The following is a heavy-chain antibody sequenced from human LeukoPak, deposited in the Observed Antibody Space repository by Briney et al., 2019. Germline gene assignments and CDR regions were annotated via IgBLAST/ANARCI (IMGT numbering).Heavy chain of an antibody. CDR3: ARDYMPDAFDI. V-gene: IGHV4-59*01. Sequence: SETLSLTCTASGGSISSYYWSWIRQPPGKGLEWMGYIYYSWSTNYNPSLKSRVSISVDTSKSQFSLKLSSVTAADTAVYYCARDYMPDAFDIWGQGTMVTVSS. J-gene: IGHJ3*02. CDR1: GGSISSYY. D-gene: IGHD2-2*01. CDR2: IYYSWST.